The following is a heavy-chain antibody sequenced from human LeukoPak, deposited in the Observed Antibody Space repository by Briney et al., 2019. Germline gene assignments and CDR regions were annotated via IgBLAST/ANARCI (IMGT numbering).Heavy chain of an antibody. V-gene: IGHV3-7*01. CDR3: ARDRDYGSGRSYGLFDY. J-gene: IGHJ4*02. D-gene: IGHD3-10*01. Sequence: GGSLRLSCEAAGFTFSDYWMSWVRQAPGKGLEWVANIKQDGSEKYYLDSVKGRFTISRDNAKNSLYLQMNSLRAEDTAVYYCARDRDYGSGRSYGLFDYRGQGSLVTVSS. CDR1: GFTFSDYW. CDR2: IKQDGSEK.